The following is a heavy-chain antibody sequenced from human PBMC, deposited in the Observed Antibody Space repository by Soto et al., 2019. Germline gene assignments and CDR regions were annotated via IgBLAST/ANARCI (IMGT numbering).Heavy chain of an antibody. CDR3: VNPSPNWGYVY. J-gene: IGHJ4*02. CDR2: ISSNGGST. D-gene: IGHD7-27*01. V-gene: IGHV3-64D*06. Sequence: GESLKISCSASGFTFSSYAMHWVRQAPGKGLEYVSAISSNGGSTYYADSVKGRFTISRDNSKNTLYLQMSSLRAEDTAVYYCVNPSPNWGYVYWGQGTLVTVSS. CDR1: GFTFSSYA.